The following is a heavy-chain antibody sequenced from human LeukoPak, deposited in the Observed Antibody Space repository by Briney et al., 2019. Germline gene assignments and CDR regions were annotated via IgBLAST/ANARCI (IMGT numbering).Heavy chain of an antibody. Sequence: GGSLRLSCAASGFTFSSYGMNWVRQAPGKGLEWVSSISSSSSYIYYADSVKGRFTISRDNAKNSLYLQMSSLRAEDTAVYYCARVGSGYYYHFDYWGQGTLVTVSS. CDR1: GFTFSSYG. CDR3: ARVGSGYYYHFDY. V-gene: IGHV3-21*01. J-gene: IGHJ4*02. D-gene: IGHD3-22*01. CDR2: ISSSSSYI.